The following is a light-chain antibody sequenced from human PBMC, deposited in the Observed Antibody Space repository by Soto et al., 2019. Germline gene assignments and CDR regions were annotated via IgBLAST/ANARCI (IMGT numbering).Light chain of an antibody. CDR3: CSYAGSYTFVV. V-gene: IGLV2-11*01. CDR2: DVS. J-gene: IGLJ2*01. CDR1: SSDVGGYNY. Sequence: QSVLTQPRSVSGSPGQSVTISCTGTSSDVGGYNYVSWYQQLPGKAPKLMIYDVSKRPSGVPDRFSGSKSGNTASLTISGLQAEDEADYYCCSYAGSYTFVVFGGGTQLTVL.